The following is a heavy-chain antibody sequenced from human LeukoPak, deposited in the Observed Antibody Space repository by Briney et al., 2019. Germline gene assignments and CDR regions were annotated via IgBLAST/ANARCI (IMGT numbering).Heavy chain of an antibody. CDR2: IYYSGST. D-gene: IGHD3-22*01. J-gene: IGHJ4*02. V-gene: IGHV4-39*01. Sequence: SETLSLTRTVSGGSISSSSYSWGWIRQPPGKGLEWIGSIYYSGSTYYNPSLKSRVTISVDTSKNQFSLKLSSVTAADTAVYYCASTSSDYYDSSGYYYWGQGTLVTVSS. CDR1: GGSISSSSYS. CDR3: ASTSSDYYDSSGYYY.